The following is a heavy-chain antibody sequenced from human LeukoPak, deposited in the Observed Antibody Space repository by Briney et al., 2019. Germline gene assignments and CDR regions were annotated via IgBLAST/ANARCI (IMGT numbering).Heavy chain of an antibody. CDR2: INPNSGGT. D-gene: IGHD6-19*01. Sequence: EASVKVSCKASGYTFTGYYMHWVRQAPGQGLEWMGWINPNSGGTNYAQKFQGRVTMTRDTSISTAYMELSRLRSDDTAVYYCARGPKTSSGWYVKYWGQGTLVTVFS. V-gene: IGHV1-2*02. CDR3: ARGPKTSSGWYVKY. CDR1: GYTFTGYY. J-gene: IGHJ4*02.